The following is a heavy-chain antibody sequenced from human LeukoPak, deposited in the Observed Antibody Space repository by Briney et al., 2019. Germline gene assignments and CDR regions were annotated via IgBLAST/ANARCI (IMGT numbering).Heavy chain of an antibody. Sequence: GGSLRLSCAASGFTFSSYAMNWVRQAPGKGLEWVSVIYSGGDTYYADSVKGRFTLSRDNSKNTLYLQMNSLRAEDTAVYYCTRDPDAWGQGTLVTVSS. CDR1: GFTFSSYA. CDR2: IYSGGDT. J-gene: IGHJ5*02. V-gene: IGHV3-66*01. CDR3: TRDPDA.